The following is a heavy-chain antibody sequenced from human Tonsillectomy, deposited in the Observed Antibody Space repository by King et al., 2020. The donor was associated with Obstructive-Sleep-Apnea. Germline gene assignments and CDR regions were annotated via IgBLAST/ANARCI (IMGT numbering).Heavy chain of an antibody. J-gene: IGHJ3*02. D-gene: IGHD3-22*01. Sequence: VQLQESGPGLVKPSETLPLTCTVSGYSISSGYYWGWIRQPPGKGLEWIGSIYHSGSTYYNPSLKSRVTISVDTSKNQFSLKLSSVTAADTAVYYCARAEGYYDSSGYYLDAFDIWGQGTMVTVSS. V-gene: IGHV4-38-2*02. CDR3: ARAEGYYDSSGYYLDAFDI. CDR1: GYSISSGYY. CDR2: IYHSGST.